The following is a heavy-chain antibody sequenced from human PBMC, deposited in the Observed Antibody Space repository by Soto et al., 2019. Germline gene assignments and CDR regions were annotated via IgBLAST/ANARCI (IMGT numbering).Heavy chain of an antibody. V-gene: IGHV4-39*01. CDR1: GGSISSSSYY. Sequence: PSETLSLTCTVSGGSISSSSYYWGWIRQPPGKGLGWIGSIYYSGSTYYNPSLKSRVTISVDTSKNQFSLKLSSVTAADTAVYYCATTYYDFWSDRYYGMDVWGQGTTVTVSS. D-gene: IGHD3-3*01. J-gene: IGHJ6*02. CDR3: ATTYYDFWSDRYYGMDV. CDR2: IYYSGST.